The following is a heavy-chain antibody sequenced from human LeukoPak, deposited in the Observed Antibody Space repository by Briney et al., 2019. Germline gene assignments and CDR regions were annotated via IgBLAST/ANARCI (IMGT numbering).Heavy chain of an antibody. CDR3: ASLYGDYSHYFDY. Sequence: GGSLRLSCAASGFTFSSHSMNWVRQAPGKGLEWVSYISSSSSTIYYADSVKGRFTISRDNAKNSLYPQMNSLRAEDTAVYYCASLYGDYSHYFDYWGQGTLVTVSS. D-gene: IGHD4-17*01. CDR1: GFTFSSHS. V-gene: IGHV3-48*01. J-gene: IGHJ4*02. CDR2: ISSSSSTI.